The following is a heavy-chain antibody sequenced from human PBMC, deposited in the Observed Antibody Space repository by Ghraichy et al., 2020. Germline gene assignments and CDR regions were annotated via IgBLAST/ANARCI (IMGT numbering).Heavy chain of an antibody. J-gene: IGHJ4*02. Sequence: SETLSLTCTVSGGSISSGDYYWSWIRQPPGKGLEWIGYIYYSGSTYYNPSLKSRVTISVDTSKNQFSLKLSSVTAADTAVYYCAGIVVVIRSFDYWGQGTLVTVSS. CDR3: AGIVVVIRSFDY. V-gene: IGHV4-30-4*01. D-gene: IGHD3-22*01. CDR1: GGSISSGDYY. CDR2: IYYSGST.